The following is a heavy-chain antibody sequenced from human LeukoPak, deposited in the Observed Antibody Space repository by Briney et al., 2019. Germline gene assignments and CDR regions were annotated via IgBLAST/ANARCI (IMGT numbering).Heavy chain of an antibody. CDR1: GGSISSYY. CDR2: NYYSGST. V-gene: IGHV4-59*01. CDR3: AKLYSSGWYGIRTYYYYGMDV. Sequence: PSETLSLTCTVSGGSISSYYWSWIRQPPGKGLEWIGYNYYSGSTNYNPSLKSRVTISVDTSKNQFSLKLSSVTAADTAVYYCAKLYSSGWYGIRTYYYYGMDVWGKGTTVTVSS. J-gene: IGHJ6*04. D-gene: IGHD6-19*01.